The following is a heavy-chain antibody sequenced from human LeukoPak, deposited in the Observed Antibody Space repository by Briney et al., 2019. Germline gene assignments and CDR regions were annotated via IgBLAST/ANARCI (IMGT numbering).Heavy chain of an antibody. J-gene: IGHJ6*02. CDR2: IYYSGST. CDR1: GGSISSSSYY. V-gene: IGHV4-39*07. CDR3: ARDRGGLTYGKDI. D-gene: IGHD2-15*01. Sequence: SETLSLTCTVSGGSISSSSYYWGWIRQPPGKGLEWIGSIYYSGSTYYNPSLKSRVSISLDKSKNQLSLKVNSVTAADTAVYYCARDRGGLTYGKDIWGQGTTVTVSS.